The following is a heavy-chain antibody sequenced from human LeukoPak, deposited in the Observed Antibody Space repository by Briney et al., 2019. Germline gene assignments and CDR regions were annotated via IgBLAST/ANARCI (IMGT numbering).Heavy chain of an antibody. CDR3: AREGDSSSWYYFDY. J-gene: IGHJ4*02. CDR1: GYTFTSYG. Sequence: ASVKVSCKASGYTFTSYGISWVRQAPGQGLEWMGWISAYNGNTNYAQKLQGRVTMTTDTSTSTAYMELSSLRSEDTAVYYCAREGDSSSWYYFDYWGQGTLVTVSS. D-gene: IGHD6-13*01. V-gene: IGHV1-18*01. CDR2: ISAYNGNT.